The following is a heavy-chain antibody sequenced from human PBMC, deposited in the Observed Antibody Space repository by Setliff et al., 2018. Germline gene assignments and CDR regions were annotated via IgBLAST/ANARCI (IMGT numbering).Heavy chain of an antibody. CDR2: INHSGST. Sequence: PSETLSLTCAVYGGSFSGYYRSWIRQPPGKGLEWIGEINHSGSTNYNPSLKSRVTISVDTSKNQFSLKLSSVTAADTAVYYCARVSSVIDAFDIWGQGTMVTVSS. J-gene: IGHJ3*02. CDR3: ARVSSVIDAFDI. D-gene: IGHD6-25*01. CDR1: GGSFSGYY. V-gene: IGHV4-34*01.